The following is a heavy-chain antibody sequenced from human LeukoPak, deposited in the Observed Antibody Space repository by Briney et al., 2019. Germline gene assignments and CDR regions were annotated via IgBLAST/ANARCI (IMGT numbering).Heavy chain of an antibody. CDR1: GFTFSNYW. J-gene: IGHJ4*02. D-gene: IGHD6-19*01. CDR2: IKQDGSEK. V-gene: IGHV3-7*03. CDR3: ARGTFRGGWYREDY. Sequence: PGGSLRLSCAASGFTFSNYWISWVRQAPGKGLEWVADIKQDGSEKYYVDSVRGRFTISRDNAKSSLYLQMNSLRTEDTAVYYCARGTFRGGWYREDYWGQGTLVTVSS.